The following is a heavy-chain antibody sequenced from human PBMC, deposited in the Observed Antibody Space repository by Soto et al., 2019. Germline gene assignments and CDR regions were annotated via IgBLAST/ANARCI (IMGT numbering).Heavy chain of an antibody. CDR1: GFTFSSYW. CDR3: ASIGVVAAPVSYYYYGMDV. CDR2: IKQDGSEK. D-gene: IGHD2-15*01. Sequence: GGSLRLSCAASGFTFSSYWMSWVRQAPGKGLEWVANIKQDGSEKYYVDSGKGRFTISRDNAKNSLYLQMNSLRAEDTAVYYCASIGVVAAPVSYYYYGMDVWGQGTTVTVSS. J-gene: IGHJ6*02. V-gene: IGHV3-7*05.